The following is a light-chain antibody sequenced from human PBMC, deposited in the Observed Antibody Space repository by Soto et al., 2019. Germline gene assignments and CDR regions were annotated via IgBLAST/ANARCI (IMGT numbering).Light chain of an antibody. CDR1: QRISGW. V-gene: IGKV1-5*01. CDR2: DVS. J-gene: IGKJ1*01. Sequence: DVEMTESRSTLFASVGYTVTITCRASQRISGWLAWHQQKEGKAPKLLIYDVSALKRGVPPRFSGSGSATEFALTISSLQHDDFATYYWQQYDSFSVTFGQGTNVDIK. CDR3: QQYDSFSVT.